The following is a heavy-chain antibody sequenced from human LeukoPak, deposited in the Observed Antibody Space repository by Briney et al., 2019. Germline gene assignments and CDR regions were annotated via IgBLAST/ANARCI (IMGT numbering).Heavy chain of an antibody. CDR3: AKFGYGDYPYQAFDF. CDR1: GFTFSSYA. Sequence: QPGESLRLSCAASGFTFSSYAMSWVRQAPGKGLEWVSTITSSSSGTYYADSVKGRFTISRDDSKNTLYLQMSNLRAEDTAVFYCAKFGYGDYPYQAFDFWGQGTRVTVSS. CDR2: ITSSSSGT. V-gene: IGHV3-23*01. J-gene: IGHJ3*01. D-gene: IGHD4-17*01.